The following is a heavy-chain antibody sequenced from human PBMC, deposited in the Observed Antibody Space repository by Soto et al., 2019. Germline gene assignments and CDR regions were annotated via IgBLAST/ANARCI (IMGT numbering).Heavy chain of an antibody. CDR3: ARDDYDFWSGTRGWYFDL. CDR1: GGSISSGGYY. Sequence: TLSLTCTVSGGSISSGGYYWSWIRQHPGKGLEWIGYIYYSGSTYYNPSLKRRVTISVDTSKNQFSLKLSSVTAADTAVYYCARDDYDFWSGTRGWYFDLWGRGPLVTVSS. CDR2: IYYSGST. V-gene: IGHV4-31*03. J-gene: IGHJ2*01. D-gene: IGHD3-3*01.